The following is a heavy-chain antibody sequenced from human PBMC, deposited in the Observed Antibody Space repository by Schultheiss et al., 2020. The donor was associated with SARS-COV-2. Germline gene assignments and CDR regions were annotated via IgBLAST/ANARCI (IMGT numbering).Heavy chain of an antibody. CDR2: IYPGDSYT. CDR3: ARGVTEQWLVRSVNYWYFDL. D-gene: IGHD6-19*01. V-gene: IGHV5-51*01. CDR1: GYSFASYW. J-gene: IGHJ2*01. Sequence: GESLKISCKGSGYSFASYWIGWVRQMPGKGLEWMGIIYPGDSYTNYSPSFQGHVTISADKSISTAYLQWSSLKASDTAMYYCARGVTEQWLVRSVNYWYFDLWGRGTLVTVSS.